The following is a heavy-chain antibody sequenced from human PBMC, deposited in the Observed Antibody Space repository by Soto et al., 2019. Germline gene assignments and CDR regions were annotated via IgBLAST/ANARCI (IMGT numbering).Heavy chain of an antibody. D-gene: IGHD2-15*01. CDR2: INHSGST. Sequence: LSLTCAVYGGSFSGYYWSWIRQPPGKGLEWIGEINHSGSTNYNPSLKSRVTISVDTSKNQFSLKLSSVTAADTAVYYCASDHCSGGSCYNFWGQGTLVTVSS. CDR3: ASDHCSGGSCYNF. J-gene: IGHJ4*02. V-gene: IGHV4-34*01. CDR1: GGSFSGYY.